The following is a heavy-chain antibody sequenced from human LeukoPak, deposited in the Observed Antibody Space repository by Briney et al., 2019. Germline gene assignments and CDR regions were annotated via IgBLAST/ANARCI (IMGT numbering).Heavy chain of an antibody. Sequence: PGGSLRLSCAASGFTFTYYAMSWVRQAPGKGLEWVSTISGTGGSTYYADSVKGRFTISRDNSKNTLYLQMNSLRAEDTAVYYCARHWGRAANYYMDVWGKGTTVTVSS. V-gene: IGHV3-23*01. CDR1: GFTFTYYA. D-gene: IGHD2-15*01. J-gene: IGHJ6*03. CDR3: ARHWGRAANYYMDV. CDR2: ISGTGGST.